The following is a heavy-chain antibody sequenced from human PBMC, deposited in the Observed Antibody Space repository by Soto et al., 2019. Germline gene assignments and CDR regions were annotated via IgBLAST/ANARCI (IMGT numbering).Heavy chain of an antibody. CDR1: GFTFSSYA. CDR2: IDGSGGIT. J-gene: IGHJ4*02. CDR3: AKGYYDSRSYYNYFNH. Sequence: EVQLLESGGGLVQPGGSLRLSCAASGFTFSSYAMTWVRQAPGKGLELVSGIDGSGGITFYTDSVKGRFTISRDNSKNTLYLQMNSLRAEDRAVYYCAKGYYDSRSYYNYFNHWGQGTLVTVSS. D-gene: IGHD3-22*01. V-gene: IGHV3-23*01.